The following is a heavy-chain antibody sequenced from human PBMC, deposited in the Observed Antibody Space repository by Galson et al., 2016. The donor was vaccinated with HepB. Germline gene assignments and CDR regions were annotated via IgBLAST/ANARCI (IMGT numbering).Heavy chain of an antibody. CDR2: IIPISGTT. CDR1: GAGFNSYV. CDR3: ARGLRPGSGGYYFDYWGQGTLCRDKPRRTGDWAEGSLESGSTADYCLARGLRPGSGVYYVDY. J-gene: IGHJ4*02. V-gene: IGHV1-69*13. D-gene: IGHD3-10*01. Sequence: SVKVSCKASGAGFNSYVITWVRQAPGQGLEWMGGIIPISGTTNYAQKFQGRVTIIVDESTRTAYMELSSLRSDDTAVYYCARGLRPGSGGYYFDYWGQGTLCRDKPRRTGDWAEGSLESGSTADYCLARGLRPGSGVYYVDYWGQGTRVTVSS.